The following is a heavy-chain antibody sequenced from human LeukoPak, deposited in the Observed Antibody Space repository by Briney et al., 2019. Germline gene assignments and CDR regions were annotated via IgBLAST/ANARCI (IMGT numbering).Heavy chain of an antibody. CDR3: AREGYYGSGSYGVVAFDI. CDR1: GGPFSSYA. CDR2: IIPIFGTA. V-gene: IGHV1-69*06. D-gene: IGHD3-10*01. Sequence: SVEVSFKASGGPFSSYAISRVRQAPGQGLGWMGGIIPIFGTANYAQKFQGRVTITADKSTSTAYMELSSLRSEDTAVYYCAREGYYGSGSYGVVAFDIWGQGTMVTVSS. J-gene: IGHJ3*02.